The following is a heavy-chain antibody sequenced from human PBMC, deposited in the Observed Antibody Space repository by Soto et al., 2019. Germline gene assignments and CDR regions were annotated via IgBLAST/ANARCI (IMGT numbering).Heavy chain of an antibody. V-gene: IGHV3-64D*06. CDR1: GFTFSSYA. CDR2: ISSNGGST. J-gene: IGHJ3*02. Sequence: GESLKISCSASGFTFSSYAMHWVRQAPGKGLEYVSAISSNGGSTYYADSVKGRFTISRDNSKNTLYLQMSSLRAEDTAVYYCVKDSVGGDYDGGAFDIWGQGTMVTVSS. CDR3: VKDSVGGDYDGGAFDI. D-gene: IGHD4-17*01.